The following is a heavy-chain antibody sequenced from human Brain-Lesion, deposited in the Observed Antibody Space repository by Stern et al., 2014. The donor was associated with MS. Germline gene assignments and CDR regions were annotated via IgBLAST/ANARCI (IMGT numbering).Heavy chain of an antibody. CDR2: TYYRSKWYY. CDR3: AKGYNWFDS. Sequence: VQLEESGPGLMKPSQTLALTCAISGDSASSNSAAWNWIRQSPSRGLEWLGRTYYRSKWYYQYAESVKSRITINADTSTNQFSLQLNSVTPEDTAVYLCAKGYNWFDSWGQGTVVTVS. V-gene: IGHV6-1*01. CDR1: GDSASSNSAA. J-gene: IGHJ5*01.